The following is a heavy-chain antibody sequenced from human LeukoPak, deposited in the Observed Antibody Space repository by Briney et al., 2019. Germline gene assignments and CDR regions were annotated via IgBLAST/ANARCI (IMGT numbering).Heavy chain of an antibody. CDR3: ARGGFIAAAGNWFDP. D-gene: IGHD6-13*01. CDR1: GYTFTSYA. V-gene: IGHV1-3*01. CDR2: FNAGNGNT. J-gene: IGHJ5*02. Sequence: GASVKVSCKASGYTFTSYAMHWVRQAPGQRLEWMGWFNAGNGNTKYSQKFQGRVTITRDTSASTAYMELSSLRSEDTAVYYCARGGFIAAAGNWFDPWGQGTLVTVSS.